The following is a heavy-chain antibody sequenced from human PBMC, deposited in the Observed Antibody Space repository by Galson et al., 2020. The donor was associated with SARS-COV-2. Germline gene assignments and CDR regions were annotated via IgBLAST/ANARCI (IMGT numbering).Heavy chain of an antibody. CDR3: ARDSRGLRYFDWLSGWYFYY. D-gene: IGHD3-9*01. V-gene: IGHV6-1*01. Sequence: SQTLSPTCAISGDSVSSNSAAWNWIRQSPSRGLEWLGRTYYRSKWYNDYAVSVKSRITINPDTSKNQFSLQLNSVTPEDTAVYYCARDSRGLRYFDWLSGWYFYYWGQGTLVTVSS. CDR1: GDSVSSNSAA. J-gene: IGHJ4*02. CDR2: TYYRSKWYN.